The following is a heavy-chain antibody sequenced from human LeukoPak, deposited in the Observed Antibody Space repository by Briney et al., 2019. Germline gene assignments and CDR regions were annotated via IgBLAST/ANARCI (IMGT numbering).Heavy chain of an antibody. V-gene: IGHV4-59*01. D-gene: IGHD2-2*01. Sequence: SETLSLTCTVSGGSISSYYWSWIRQPPGKGLEWIGYIYYSGSTNYNPSLKSRVTISVDTSKNQFSLKLSSVTAADTAVYYCARAPYHCSRTSCSSYYFDYWGQGTLVTVSS. CDR1: GGSISSYY. J-gene: IGHJ4*02. CDR3: ARAPYHCSRTSCSSYYFDY. CDR2: IYYSGST.